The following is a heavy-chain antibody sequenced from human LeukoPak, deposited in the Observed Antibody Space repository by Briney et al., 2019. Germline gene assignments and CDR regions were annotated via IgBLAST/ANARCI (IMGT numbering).Heavy chain of an antibody. CDR1: GFTFSNCW. V-gene: IGHV3-7*04. D-gene: IGHD6-13*01. CDR3: ASDPDSTIWPQYFQH. J-gene: IGHJ1*01. Sequence: PGGSLRLSCAASGFTFSNCWMNWVRQAPGRGLEWVANVKQDGSETHYVDSVIGRFTISRDNAKNLLYLETNSLRGEDTAVYYCASDPDSTIWPQYFQHWGQGALVTVSS. CDR2: VKQDGSET.